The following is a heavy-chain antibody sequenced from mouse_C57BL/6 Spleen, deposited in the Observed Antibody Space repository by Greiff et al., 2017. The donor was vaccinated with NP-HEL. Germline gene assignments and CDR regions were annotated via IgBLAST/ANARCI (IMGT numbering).Heavy chain of an antibody. CDR2: ISSGSSTI. D-gene: IGHD2-1*01. CDR3: ARGDYGNLLAY. J-gene: IGHJ3*01. V-gene: IGHV5-17*01. Sequence: EVQRVESGGGLVKPGGSLKLSCAASGFTFSDYGMHWVRQAPEKGLAWVAYISSGSSTIYYADTVKGRFTISRDNAKNTLFLQMTSLRSEDTALYYCARGDYGNLLAYWGQGTLVTVSA. CDR1: GFTFSDYG.